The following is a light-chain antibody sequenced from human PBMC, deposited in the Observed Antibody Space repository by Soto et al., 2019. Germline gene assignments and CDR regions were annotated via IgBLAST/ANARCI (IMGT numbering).Light chain of an antibody. J-gene: IGLJ3*02. V-gene: IGLV1-47*02. CDR2: SNN. CDR1: SSNIGSNY. Sequence: QSVLTQPPSASATPGQRVSISCSGSSSNIGSNYVYWYQQVPGTAPKLLIYSNNERPSGVPDRFSGSKSGTSASLAISGLRSEDEADYYCAAWDDSLSGWVFGGGTQLTVL. CDR3: AAWDDSLSGWV.